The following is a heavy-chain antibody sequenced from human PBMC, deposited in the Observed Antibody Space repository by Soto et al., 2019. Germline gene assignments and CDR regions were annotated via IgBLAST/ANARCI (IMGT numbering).Heavy chain of an antibody. CDR3: ARGPPVGYCSSTICPGLGY. CDR2: IIPILGIA. V-gene: IGHV1-69*02. D-gene: IGHD2-2*01. CDR1: GGTFSSYT. J-gene: IGHJ4*02. Sequence: GTSVKVSCKASGGTFSSYTISWVRQAPGQGREWMGRIIPILGIANYAQKLQGRVTITADKSTSTAYMELSSLRSEDTAVYYCARGPPVGYCSSTICPGLGYWGQGTLVTVSS.